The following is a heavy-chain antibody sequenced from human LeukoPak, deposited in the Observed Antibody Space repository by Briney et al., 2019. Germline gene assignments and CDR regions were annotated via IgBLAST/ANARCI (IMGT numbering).Heavy chain of an antibody. CDR2: INPNSGGT. CDR3: AREGTGYSSPHDY. V-gene: IGHV1-2*02. D-gene: IGHD6-19*01. J-gene: IGHJ4*02. CDR1: GYTFTGYY. Sequence: ASVKVSCKASGYTFTGYYMHWVRQAPGQGLEWMGWINPNSGGTNYAQKFQGRVTMTRDTSISTAYMELSRLTSDDTTVYYCAREGTGYSSPHDYWGQGTLVTVSS.